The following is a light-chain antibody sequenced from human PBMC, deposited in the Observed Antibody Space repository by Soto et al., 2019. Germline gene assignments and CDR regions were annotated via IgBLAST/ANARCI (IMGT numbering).Light chain of an antibody. CDR3: LHRMNWPLT. CDR2: DAS. J-gene: IGKJ5*01. V-gene: IGKV3-11*01. Sequence: DIVLTQSPVTLSLSPGDRATLSCMASETVSSYLLWYQQKPGQDPRLIIYDASERATGIPARFSGSGSETDFNLTISSLEPEDVGVYYCLHRMNWPLTFGQGTRLEI. CDR1: ETVSSY.